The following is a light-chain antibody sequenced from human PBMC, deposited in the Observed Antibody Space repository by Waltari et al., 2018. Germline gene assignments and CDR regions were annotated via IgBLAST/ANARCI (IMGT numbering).Light chain of an antibody. CDR1: TSNIGSNT. J-gene: IGLJ3*02. CDR2: SNN. CDR3: APWDDSLNGPV. V-gene: IGLV1-44*01. Sequence: QSVLPQPPPASGTPGQPVTITCSGSTSNIGSNTVNWYQKVPGTAPKLLIYSNNERPSGVPDRFSGSKSGTSASLAIRGLLSEDEGDYYCAPWDDSLNGPVFGGGTRLTVL.